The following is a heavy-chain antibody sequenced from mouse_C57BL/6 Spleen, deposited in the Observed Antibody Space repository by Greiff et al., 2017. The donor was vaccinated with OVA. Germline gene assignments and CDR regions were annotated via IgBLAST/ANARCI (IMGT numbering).Heavy chain of an antibody. Sequence: VQVVESGPELVKPGASVKISCKASGYAFSSSWMNWVKQRPGKGLEWIGRIYPGDGDTNYNGKFKGKATLTADKSSSTAYMQLSSLTSEDSAVYFCASPDYYGSSHWYFDVWGTGTTVTVSS. V-gene: IGHV1-82*01. CDR1: GYAFSSSW. J-gene: IGHJ1*03. CDR3: ASPDYYGSSHWYFDV. CDR2: IYPGDGDT. D-gene: IGHD1-1*01.